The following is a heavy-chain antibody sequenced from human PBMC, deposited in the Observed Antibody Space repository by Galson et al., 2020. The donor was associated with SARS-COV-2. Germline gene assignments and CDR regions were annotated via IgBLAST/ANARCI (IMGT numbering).Heavy chain of an antibody. V-gene: IGHV3-15*01. CDR3: TTDSPYYYDSSGYYYINY. Sequence: VGRIRTKTDGGTTGYAAPVKGRFTISRDDSKNTVYLQMNSLKSEDTAVYYCTTDSPYYYDSSGYYYINYWGQGTLVTVSS. CDR2: IRTKTDGGTT. D-gene: IGHD3-22*01. J-gene: IGHJ4*02.